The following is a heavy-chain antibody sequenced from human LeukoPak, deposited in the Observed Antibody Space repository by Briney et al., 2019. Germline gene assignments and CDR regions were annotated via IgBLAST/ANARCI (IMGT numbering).Heavy chain of an antibody. CDR3: ATVPVPLYSGYDPYYFDY. CDR1: GYTLTELF. Sequence: ASVKVSSQVSGYTLTELFMHWVRQAAGKGLECMGGFDPEDGETISAQTFQGRATMAEDTSTDTAYMELSSLRSEDTAVYYCATVPVPLYSGYDPYYFDYWGQGTLVTVSS. D-gene: IGHD5-12*01. J-gene: IGHJ4*02. V-gene: IGHV1-24*01. CDR2: FDPEDGET.